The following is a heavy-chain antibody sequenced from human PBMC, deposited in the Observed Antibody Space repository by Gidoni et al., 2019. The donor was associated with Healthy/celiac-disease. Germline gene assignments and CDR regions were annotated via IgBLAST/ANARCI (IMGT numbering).Heavy chain of an antibody. CDR1: GFTVSSNY. CDR3: AKGGAEYGYNY. J-gene: IGHJ4*02. CDR2: IYSGGST. D-gene: IGHD5-18*01. V-gene: IGHV3-53*02. Sequence: EVQLVETGGGLIQPGGSLRLSCAASGFTVSSNYVSWVRQAPGKGLEWVSVIYSGGSTYYADSVKGRFTISRDNSKNTLDRQMNSLRAEDTAVYYCAKGGAEYGYNYWGQGTLVTVSS.